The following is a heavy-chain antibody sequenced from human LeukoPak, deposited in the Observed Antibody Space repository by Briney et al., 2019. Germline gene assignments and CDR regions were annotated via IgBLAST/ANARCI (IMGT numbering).Heavy chain of an antibody. V-gene: IGHV1-8*01. Sequence: GASVKVSCKAPGYTFTSYDIIWVRQASGQGLEWMGWMNPNSGHTGYAQKFQGRVTMTRTTSISTAYMELTSLTSEDSAVYYCARSIVGVRKRNDYWGQGTLVTVSS. CDR1: GYTFTSYD. CDR3: ARSIVGVRKRNDY. CDR2: MNPNSGHT. J-gene: IGHJ4*02. D-gene: IGHD1-26*01.